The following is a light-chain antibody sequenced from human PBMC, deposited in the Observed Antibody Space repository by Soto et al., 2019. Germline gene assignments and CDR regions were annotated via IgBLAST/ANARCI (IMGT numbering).Light chain of an antibody. CDR1: DIGSKN. J-gene: IGLJ2*01. Sequence: SYELTQPLSVSLALGQTARSTCGGNDIGSKNVHWYQQKPGQAPVLVIYRTTNRPSGIPERFSGSNSGNTATLIISSAQVGDEADYYCQVWDSSTDVAFGGGTKVTVL. CDR2: RTT. CDR3: QVWDSSTDVA. V-gene: IGLV3-9*01.